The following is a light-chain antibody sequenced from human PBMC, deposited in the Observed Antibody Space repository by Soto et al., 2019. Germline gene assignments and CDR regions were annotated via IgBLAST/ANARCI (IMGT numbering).Light chain of an antibody. CDR2: WAS. V-gene: IGKV4-1*01. J-gene: IGKJ4*01. CDR1: QTVLYSSNNKNY. CDR3: QQYYSTPLT. Sequence: DIVMTQSPDSLAVSLGERATINCKSSQTVLYSSNNKNYLAWYQQKPGQPPKRLIYWASIRQSGVPDRFSGSGSGTEFTLTISSLQAGDVAVYYCQQYYSTPLTFGGGTKVELK.